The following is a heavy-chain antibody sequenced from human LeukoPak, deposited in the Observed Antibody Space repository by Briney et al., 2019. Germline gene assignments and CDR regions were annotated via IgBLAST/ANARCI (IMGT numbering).Heavy chain of an antibody. D-gene: IGHD6-13*01. Sequence: PSETLSLTCTVSGGSISSGGYYWSWIRQPPGKGLEWIGYIFHTGNTYYNLSLKSRVTISVDTSKNQFSLKLSSVTAADTAVYYCAKGYSSSPGMFDYWGQGTLVTVSS. J-gene: IGHJ4*02. CDR1: GGSISSGGYY. V-gene: IGHV4-30-2*01. CDR3: AKGYSSSPGMFDY. CDR2: IFHTGNT.